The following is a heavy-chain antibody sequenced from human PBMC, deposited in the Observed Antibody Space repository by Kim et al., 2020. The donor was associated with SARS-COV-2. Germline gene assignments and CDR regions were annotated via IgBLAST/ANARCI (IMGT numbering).Heavy chain of an antibody. Sequence: GGSLRLSCAASRFSFNTYDMSWVRQAPGKGLEWVSVSHSGGTRTYYADSVKGRFSLSRDDSENTLYLQMNSLRVEDTAVYYCAKGYCAYGVCYRSAFHVWGQGTMVTVSS. CDR3: AKGYCAYGVCYRSAFHV. CDR2: SHSGGTRT. V-gene: IGHV3-23*03. CDR1: RFSFNTYD. D-gene: IGHD2-8*01. J-gene: IGHJ3*01.